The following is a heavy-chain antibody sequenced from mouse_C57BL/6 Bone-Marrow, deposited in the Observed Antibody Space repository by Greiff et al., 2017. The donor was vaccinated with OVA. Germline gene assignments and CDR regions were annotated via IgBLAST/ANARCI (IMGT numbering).Heavy chain of an antibody. CDR1: GYTFTSYW. D-gene: IGHD1-1*01. V-gene: IGHV1-64*01. J-gene: IGHJ2*01. Sequence: VKLQQPGAELVKPGASVKLSCKASGYTFTSYWMHWVKQRPGQGLEWIGMIHPNSGSTNYNEKFKSKATLTVAKSSSSAYMQLSSLTYEDSAVYYCARDLLRHEVYFDYWGQGTTLTVSS. CDR2: IHPNSGST. CDR3: ARDLLRHEVYFDY.